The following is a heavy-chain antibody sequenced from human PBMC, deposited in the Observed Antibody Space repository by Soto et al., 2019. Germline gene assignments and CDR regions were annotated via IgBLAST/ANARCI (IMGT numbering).Heavy chain of an antibody. CDR1: VGSTSNYY. Sequence: PSETLSLTFTVSVGSTSNYYWNWIRQSPGKGLEWIGYIYYSGSTNYNPSLKSRVTISVDTSKNQFSLKLSSVTAADTAVYYCARRTGNTVTTTYFDYWGQGTLVTVSS. CDR2: IYYSGST. CDR3: ARRTGNTVTTTYFDY. D-gene: IGHD4-4*01. J-gene: IGHJ4*02. V-gene: IGHV4-59*08.